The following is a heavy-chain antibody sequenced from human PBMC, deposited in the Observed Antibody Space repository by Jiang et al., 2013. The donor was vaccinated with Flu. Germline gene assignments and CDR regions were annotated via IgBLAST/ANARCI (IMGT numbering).Heavy chain of an antibody. V-gene: IGHV1-69*04. Sequence: VKVSCKASGGTLNRHAISWVRQAPGQGLEWMGRIIPILGIINYSQTFQGRVTITADISSSTAYVELSRLRSEDTAVYYCARDENGSSGFDYWGQGTLVTVSS. D-gene: IGHD6-6*01. CDR1: GGTLNRHA. CDR2: IIPILGII. CDR3: ARDENGSSGFDY. J-gene: IGHJ4*02.